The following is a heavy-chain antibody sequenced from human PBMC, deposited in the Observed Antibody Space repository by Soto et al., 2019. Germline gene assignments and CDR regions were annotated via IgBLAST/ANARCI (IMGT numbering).Heavy chain of an antibody. D-gene: IGHD6-6*01. Sequence: GGSLRLSCAASGFTFSSYSMNWVRQAPGKGLEWVSSISSSSYIYYADSVKGRFTISRDNAKNSLYLQMNSLRAEDTAVYYCARERIAARPNWFDPWGQGTLVTVSS. CDR1: GFTFSSYS. CDR3: ARERIAARPNWFDP. V-gene: IGHV3-21*01. CDR2: ISSSSYI. J-gene: IGHJ5*02.